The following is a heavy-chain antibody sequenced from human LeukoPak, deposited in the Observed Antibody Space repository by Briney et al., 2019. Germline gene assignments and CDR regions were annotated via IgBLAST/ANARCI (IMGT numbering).Heavy chain of an antibody. Sequence: SETLSLTCTVSGSSISGYYWSWIRQPQANGLEWIGYIYHSGSTNYNPSLKSGVTISLDTSKNQFSLKLSSVTAADTAVYYCARDRPFYYGSGSFYDGFDSWGQGTLVTVSS. V-gene: IGHV4-59*13. CDR3: ARDRPFYYGSGSFYDGFDS. D-gene: IGHD3-10*01. CDR1: GSSISGYY. CDR2: IYHSGST. J-gene: IGHJ4*02.